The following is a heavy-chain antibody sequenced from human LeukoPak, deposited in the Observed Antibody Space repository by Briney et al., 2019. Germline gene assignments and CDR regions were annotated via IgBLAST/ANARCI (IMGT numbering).Heavy chain of an antibody. V-gene: IGHV4-59*01. CDR3: AREFEPGDNWFDP. CDR1: GGSISTNY. J-gene: IGHJ5*02. CDR2: IPDNGFT. Sequence: PSETLSLTCTASGGSISTNYWNWIRQPPGKGLEWIGYIPDNGFTTYDPSLKSRVTISVDTSKNQFSLKLRSVTAADTAVYYCAREFEPGDNWFDPWGQGILVTVSS. D-gene: IGHD2-8*02.